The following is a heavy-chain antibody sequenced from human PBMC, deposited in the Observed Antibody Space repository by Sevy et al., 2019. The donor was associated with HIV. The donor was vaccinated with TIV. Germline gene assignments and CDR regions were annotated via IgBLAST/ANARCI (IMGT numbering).Heavy chain of an antibody. CDR3: ARGLSYSYAKRGDWVNWYLDV. CDR1: GYTFDSHD. J-gene: IGHJ2*01. CDR2: MNPNSGNT. Sequence: ASVKVSCKASGYTFDSHDINWIRQAPGQGLEWMGWMNPNSGNTGYAQTFQGRVTMTRNTSTSTAYMELSGLRSEDTALYYCARGLSYSYAKRGDWVNWYLDVWGRGTLVTVSS. V-gene: IGHV1-8*01. D-gene: IGHD2-8*01.